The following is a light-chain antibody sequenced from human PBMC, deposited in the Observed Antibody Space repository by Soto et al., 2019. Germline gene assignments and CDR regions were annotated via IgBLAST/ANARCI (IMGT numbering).Light chain of an antibody. CDR3: SSYAGSNIV. J-gene: IGLJ2*01. V-gene: IGLV2-8*01. CDR2: EVS. CDR1: SSDVGSYNY. Sequence: QSALTQPPSASESPGQSVTISCTGTSSDVGSYNYVSWYQQHPGKAPKLMIYEVSKRPSGVPDRFSGSKSGNTASLTVSGLQAEDEAEYYCSSYAGSNIVFGGGTKLTVL.